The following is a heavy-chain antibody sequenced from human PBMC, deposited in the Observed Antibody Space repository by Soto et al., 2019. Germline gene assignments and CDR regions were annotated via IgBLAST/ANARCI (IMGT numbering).Heavy chain of an antibody. J-gene: IGHJ5*02. CDR3: ARVNCSGGSCSPRGWFDP. V-gene: IGHV1-69*01. Sequence: QVQLVQSGAEVKKPGSSVKVSCKASGGTFSSYAISWVRQAPGQGLEWMGRIIPIFGTANYAQKFQGRVTITADESTSTAYMELSSLRSEDTAVYYCARVNCSGGSCSPRGWFDPWGQGTLVTVSS. CDR1: GGTFSSYA. D-gene: IGHD2-15*01. CDR2: IIPIFGTA.